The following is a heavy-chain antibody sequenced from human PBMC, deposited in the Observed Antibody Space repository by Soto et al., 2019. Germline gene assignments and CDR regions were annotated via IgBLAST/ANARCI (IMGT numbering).Heavy chain of an antibody. J-gene: IGHJ6*03. CDR3: AIESGGATATLDYYYFYMDV. CDR2: INPNGGVT. CDR1: GDTFNDYY. D-gene: IGHD5-12*01. V-gene: IGHV1-2*04. Sequence: QVQLVQSGAEVKRPGASVTVSCRSSGDTFNDYYIHWVRQAPAQGLEWMGWINPNGGVTKYAQKFQGWVSMTRDTSIRTVYMQLSRLSSDDTAVYYCAIESGGATATLDYYYFYMDVWCTGTTVTVSS.